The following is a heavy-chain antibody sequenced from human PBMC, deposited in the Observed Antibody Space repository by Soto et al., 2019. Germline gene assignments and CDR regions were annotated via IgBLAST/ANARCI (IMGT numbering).Heavy chain of an antibody. J-gene: IGHJ4*02. V-gene: IGHV1-69*01. CDR2: IIPKLGSA. D-gene: IGHD5-12*01. CDR1: GGGNLRDYR. CDR3: ARGGGGYNFGAGY. Sequence: QVQLVQSGAEVKKPGSSVQVSCKASGGGNLRDYRTTWVRQAPGQGLEWMGGIIPKLGSANYAQNFQGRVTITADESTSTVYRELRSLRSEDTAVYYCARGGGGYNFGAGYWGQGTPVTVSS.